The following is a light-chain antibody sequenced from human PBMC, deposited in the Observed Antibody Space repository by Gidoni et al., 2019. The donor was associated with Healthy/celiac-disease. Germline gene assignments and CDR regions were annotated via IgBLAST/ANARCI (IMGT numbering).Light chain of an antibody. J-gene: IGKJ1*01. Sequence: DIQMTQSPSTLSASVGDRVTITCRASQSISSWLAWYQQKPGKAPKLLIYKESSLESGFPSRFNGSGSGTEFTLTISSLQPDDFATYYCQQYNSYSPAFGQGTKVEIK. V-gene: IGKV1-5*03. CDR2: KES. CDR3: QQYNSYSPA. CDR1: QSISSW.